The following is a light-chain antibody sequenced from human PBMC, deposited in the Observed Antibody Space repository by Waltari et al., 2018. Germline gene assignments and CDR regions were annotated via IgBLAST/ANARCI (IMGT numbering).Light chain of an antibody. CDR3: QQSSTNPYT. V-gene: IGKV3-11*01. J-gene: IGKJ2*01. CDR2: DTP. Sequence: EIVLTQSPATLSLSPGERATLSCRASQSISNYLAWYQQKHGQAPRLRIYDTPNRATGIPARFSGSGSGTDFTLTISRLQPEDIATYFCQQSSTNPYTFGQGTKLEI. CDR1: QSISNY.